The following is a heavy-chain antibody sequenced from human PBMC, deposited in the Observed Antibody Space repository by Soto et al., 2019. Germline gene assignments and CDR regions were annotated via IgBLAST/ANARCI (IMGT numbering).Heavy chain of an antibody. Sequence: GGSLRLSCVASAFTFNNFPMHWVRQAPWKGLQWLASITTTSTYKYYADSVKGRFSISRDNAKNSLYLELTNLRSEDTAVYYCAREKCSSTSCNHGMDVWGLGTTVTVSS. CDR1: AFTFNNFP. CDR2: ITTTSTYK. J-gene: IGHJ6*02. V-gene: IGHV3-21*01. CDR3: AREKCSSTSCNHGMDV. D-gene: IGHD2-2*01.